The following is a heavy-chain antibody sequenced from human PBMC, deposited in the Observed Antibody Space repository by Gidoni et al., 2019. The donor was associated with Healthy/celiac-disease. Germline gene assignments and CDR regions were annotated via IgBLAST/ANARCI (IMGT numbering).Heavy chain of an antibody. CDR2: ISYDGSNK. Sequence: QVQLVESGGGVVQPGRSLRLSCAASGFTFSSYGMHWVRQAPGKGLEWVAVISYDGSNKYYADSVKGRFTISRDNSKNTLYLQMNSLRAEDTAVYYCAKDGSGWADQYGMDVWGQGTTVTVSS. CDR3: AKDGSGWADQYGMDV. V-gene: IGHV3-30*18. J-gene: IGHJ6*02. D-gene: IGHD6-19*01. CDR1: GFTFSSYG.